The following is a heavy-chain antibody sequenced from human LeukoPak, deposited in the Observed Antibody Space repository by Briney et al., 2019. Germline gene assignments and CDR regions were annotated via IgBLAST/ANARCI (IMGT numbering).Heavy chain of an antibody. V-gene: IGHV3-30-3*01. D-gene: IGHD1-1*01. CDR2: ISYDGSNK. CDR3: ARESHTSTTFDY. Sequence: PGGSLRLSCAASGFAFSSYAMHWVRQAPGKGLEWVAVISYDGSNKYYADSVKGRFTISRGNSKNTLYLQMNSLRAEDTAVYYCARESHTSTTFDYWGQGTLVTVSS. J-gene: IGHJ4*02. CDR1: GFAFSSYA.